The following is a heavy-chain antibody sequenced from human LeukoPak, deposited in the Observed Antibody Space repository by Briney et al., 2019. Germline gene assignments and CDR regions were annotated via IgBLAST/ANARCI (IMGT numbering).Heavy chain of an antibody. D-gene: IGHD3-16*02. Sequence: LETLSLTCAVSGGHFSGYFWTWIRQPPGKGLEWIGEVNHRGISNYHPSLRSRVSISVGTSSNQFSLKLTSVTTADTAVYYCARRPPSMITSGGIVGHFDYWGPGTLVTVSS. CDR1: GGHFSGYF. V-gene: IGHV4-34*01. CDR2: VNHRGIS. J-gene: IGHJ4*02. CDR3: ARRPPSMITSGGIVGHFDY.